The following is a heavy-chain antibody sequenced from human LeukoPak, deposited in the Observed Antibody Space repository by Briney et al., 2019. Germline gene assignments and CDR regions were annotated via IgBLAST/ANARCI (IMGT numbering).Heavy chain of an antibody. Sequence: PGGSLRLSYAASGFTFSSYAMHWVRQAPGKGLEWVAVISYDGSNKYYADSVKGRFTISRDNSKNTLYLQMNSLRAEDTAVYYCARDILWFGDNEPNWFDPWGQGTLVTVSS. CDR3: ARDILWFGDNEPNWFDP. CDR2: ISYDGSNK. CDR1: GFTFSSYA. D-gene: IGHD3-10*01. V-gene: IGHV3-30-3*01. J-gene: IGHJ5*02.